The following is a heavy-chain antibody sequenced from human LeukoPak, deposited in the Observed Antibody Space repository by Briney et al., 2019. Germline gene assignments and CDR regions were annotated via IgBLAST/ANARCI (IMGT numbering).Heavy chain of an antibody. V-gene: IGHV3-23*01. J-gene: IGHJ6*03. CDR1: GFTFSNFA. Sequence: GGSLRLSCAASGFTFSNFAMSWVRQAPGKGLEWVSSISASGGTTYYADSVKGRFTISRDNSKNTLYLQMNSLRAEDTAVYYCAKDRSGYDSYYYYMDVWGKGTTVTVSS. D-gene: IGHD5-12*01. CDR3: AKDRSGYDSYYYYMDV. CDR2: ISASGGTT.